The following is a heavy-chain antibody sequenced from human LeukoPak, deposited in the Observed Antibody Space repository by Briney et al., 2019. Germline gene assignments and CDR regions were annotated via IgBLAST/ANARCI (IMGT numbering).Heavy chain of an antibody. D-gene: IGHD1-1*01. Sequence: GGSLRLSCAVSGFTFSSYSMNWVRQTPGKGLEWVASIGSSGTYIYYADSMRGRFTISRDNAKTSLYLQMSSLRAEDTAVYYCARMQLSGIGNYYYYYMDVWGQGTTVTASS. CDR2: IGSSGTYI. V-gene: IGHV3-21*01. CDR1: GFTFSSYS. J-gene: IGHJ6*03. CDR3: ARMQLSGIGNYYYYYMDV.